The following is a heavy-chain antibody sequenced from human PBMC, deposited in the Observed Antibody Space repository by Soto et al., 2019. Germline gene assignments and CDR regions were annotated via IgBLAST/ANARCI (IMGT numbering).Heavy chain of an antibody. J-gene: IGHJ4*02. CDR3: ARVAVAGTRVDY. D-gene: IGHD6-19*01. Sequence: QVQLQESGPGLVKPSGTLSLTCAVSGGSISSSNWWSWVRQPPGKGLEWIGEIYHSGSTNYNPSPKRRFTISVDKSKNQCSLKLSSVTAADTAVYYCARVAVAGTRVDYWGQGTLVTVSS. CDR2: IYHSGST. CDR1: GGSISSSNW. V-gene: IGHV4-4*02.